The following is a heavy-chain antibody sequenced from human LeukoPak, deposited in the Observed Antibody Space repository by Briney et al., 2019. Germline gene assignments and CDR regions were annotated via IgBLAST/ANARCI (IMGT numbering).Heavy chain of an antibody. V-gene: IGHV1-3*03. J-gene: IGHJ3*02. CDR1: GYIFTNYA. CDR3: ARGLTGYDAFDI. Sequence: ASVKVSCKASGYIFTNYAMHWVRQAPGQRLEWMGRISGGSGDTKYSQKFQGRVTITTDESTSTAYMELSSLRSEDMAVYYCARGLTGYDAFDIWGQGTMVTVSS. CDR2: ISGGSGDT. D-gene: IGHD1-20*01.